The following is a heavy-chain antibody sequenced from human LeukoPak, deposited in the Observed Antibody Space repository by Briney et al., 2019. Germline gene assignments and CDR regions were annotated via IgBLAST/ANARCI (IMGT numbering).Heavy chain of an antibody. D-gene: IGHD6-19*01. J-gene: IGHJ4*02. V-gene: IGHV3-33*01. Sequence: GGSLRLSCAASGFTFSSYGMHWVRQAPRKGLERGAVIWYDGSNKYYADSVKGRFTISRDNSKNTLYLQMNSLRAEDTAVYYCARESFIAVAGQRGSNALDIWGQGTLVTVSA. CDR2: IWYDGSNK. CDR1: GFTFSSYG. CDR3: ARESFIAVAGQRGSNALDI.